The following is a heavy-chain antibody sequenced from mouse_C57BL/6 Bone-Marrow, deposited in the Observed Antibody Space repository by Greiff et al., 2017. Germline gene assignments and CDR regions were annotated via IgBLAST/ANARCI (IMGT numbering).Heavy chain of an antibody. CDR1: GFNIKDDY. CDR2: IDPENGDT. CDR3: TTYYYGSSYAMDY. D-gene: IGHD1-1*01. Sequence: VQLKQSGAELVRPGASVKLSCTASGFNIKDDYMHWVKQRPEQGLEWIGWIDPENGDTEYATKFQGKATRTADTSSNTAYLQLSSLTSEDTAVYYCTTYYYGSSYAMDYWGQGTSVTVSS. V-gene: IGHV14-4*01. J-gene: IGHJ4*01.